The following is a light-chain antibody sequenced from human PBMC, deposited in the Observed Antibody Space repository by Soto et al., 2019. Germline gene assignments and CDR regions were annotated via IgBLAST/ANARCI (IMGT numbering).Light chain of an antibody. Sequence: QSALTQPASVSGSPGQSITISCTGTSSDVGSYNYVSWYQQHPAKAPKLVIYDVSNRPSGVSNRFSGSKSGNTASLTISGLQSEGEADYYCSSYTSSSTRVFGGGTKVTVL. J-gene: IGLJ3*02. V-gene: IGLV2-14*01. CDR3: SSYTSSSTRV. CDR2: DVS. CDR1: SSDVGSYNY.